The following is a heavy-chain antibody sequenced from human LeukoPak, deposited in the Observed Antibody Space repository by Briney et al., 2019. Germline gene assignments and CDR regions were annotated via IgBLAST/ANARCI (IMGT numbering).Heavy chain of an antibody. J-gene: IGHJ4*02. CDR1: GYTLTSYG. Sequence: ASEKVSCKASGYTLTSYGISWVRQDPGHGRECREWISAYNTNKNYSQKRQGRVTMTTYTSTSTAYMELVSLRSDDMAVYDCAKGVISPIDYWGQGTLVTVSS. CDR3: AKGVISPIDY. D-gene: IGHD2/OR15-2a*01. V-gene: IGHV1-18*03. CDR2: ISAYNTNK.